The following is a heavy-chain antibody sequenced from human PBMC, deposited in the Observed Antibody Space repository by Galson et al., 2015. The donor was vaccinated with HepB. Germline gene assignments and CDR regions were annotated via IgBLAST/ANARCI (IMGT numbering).Heavy chain of an antibody. D-gene: IGHD3-22*01. J-gene: IGHJ4*02. CDR1: GFTFSSYG. Sequence: SLRLSCAASGFTFSSYGMHWVRQAPGKGLEWVAVIWYDGSNKYYADSVKGRFTISRDNSKNTLYLQMNSLRAEDTAVYYCARGARLSGYYYDSSGYYNLDYWGQGTLVTVSS. CDR2: IWYDGSNK. V-gene: IGHV3-33*01. CDR3: ARGARLSGYYYDSSGYYNLDY.